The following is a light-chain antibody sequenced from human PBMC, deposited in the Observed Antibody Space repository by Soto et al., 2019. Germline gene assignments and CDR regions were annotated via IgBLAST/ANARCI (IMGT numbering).Light chain of an antibody. CDR3: QPYNNWPLT. CDR1: QGIGDT. J-gene: IGKJ4*01. Sequence: EVVMRQSPATLSVSPGEGATLPCRASQGIGDTLAWYQHKPGQTPRLLIYDTSTRATGVPTRFSGSRSGAEFTLTINSLHSEDFAVYYCQPYNNWPLTFGGGTKVEIK. V-gene: IGKV3-15*01. CDR2: DTS.